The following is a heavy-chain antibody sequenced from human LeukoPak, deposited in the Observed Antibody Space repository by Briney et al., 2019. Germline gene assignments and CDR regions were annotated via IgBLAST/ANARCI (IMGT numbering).Heavy chain of an antibody. CDR1: GDLVSSNSAA. D-gene: IGHD6-13*01. Sequence: PSQTLSLTCAISGDLVSSNSAAWNWIRQSPSRGLEWLGRTYYRSKWYNDYALSVKSRITINADTSKNQFSLQLNSVTPEDTAVYYCARVESSSWPPYYFDYWGQGSLVTVSS. V-gene: IGHV6-1*01. J-gene: IGHJ4*02. CDR3: ARVESSSWPPYYFDY. CDR2: TYYRSKWYN.